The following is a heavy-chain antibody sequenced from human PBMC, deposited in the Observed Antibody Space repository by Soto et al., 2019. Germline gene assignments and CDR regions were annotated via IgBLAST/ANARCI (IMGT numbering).Heavy chain of an antibody. CDR2: IIPIFGTA. Sequence: QVQLVQSGAEVKKPGSSVKVSCKASGGTFSSYAISWVRQAPGQGLEWMGGIIPIFGTANYAQKFQGRVTITADESTSPAYMELSSLRSEDTAVYYCARGSDYVWGSYRYSRAWYFDLWGRGTLVTVSS. J-gene: IGHJ2*01. V-gene: IGHV1-69*01. D-gene: IGHD3-16*02. CDR1: GGTFSSYA. CDR3: ARGSDYVWGSYRYSRAWYFDL.